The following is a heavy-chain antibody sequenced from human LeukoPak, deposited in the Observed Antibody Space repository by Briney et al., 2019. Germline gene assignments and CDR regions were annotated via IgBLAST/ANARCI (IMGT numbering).Heavy chain of an antibody. CDR3: ASNDYGDPTLHYYYYGMDV. D-gene: IGHD4-17*01. J-gene: IGHJ6*02. V-gene: IGHV4-34*01. Sequence: KASETLSLTCAVYGGSFSGYYWSWIRQPPGKGLEWIGEINHSGSTNYNPSLKSRVTISVDTSKNQFSLKLSSVTAADTAVYYCASNDYGDPTLHYYYYGMDVWGQGTTVTVSS. CDR2: INHSGST. CDR1: GGSFSGYY.